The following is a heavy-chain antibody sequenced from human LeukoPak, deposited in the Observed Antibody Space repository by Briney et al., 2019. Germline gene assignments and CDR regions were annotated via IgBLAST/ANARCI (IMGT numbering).Heavy chain of an antibody. CDR3: ARGSAALYYFDF. Sequence: GRSLRLSCAASGFTFSSYGMHWVRQAPGKGLEWVALIWYDGSDIYYADSVKGRFIISRDNSKYTLYLQMNTLRAEDTAVYYCARGSAALYYFDFWGQGTLDTVSS. V-gene: IGHV3-33*01. CDR1: GFTFSSYG. J-gene: IGHJ4*02. CDR2: IWYDGSDI. D-gene: IGHD2-2*01.